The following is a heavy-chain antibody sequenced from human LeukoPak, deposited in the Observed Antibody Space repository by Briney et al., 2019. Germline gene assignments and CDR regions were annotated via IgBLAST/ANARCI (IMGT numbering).Heavy chain of an antibody. CDR2: INYSGSSGST. J-gene: IGHJ5*02. Sequence: SETLSLTCTVSGGSISSYYWSWIRQPPGKGLEWIGYINYSGSSGSTNYNPSLRSRVTISADTSKNQFSLKLTSVTAADTAVYYCARHITPWGWFDPWGQGTLVTVSS. CDR3: ARHITPWGWFDP. CDR1: GGSISSYY. V-gene: IGHV4-59*01. D-gene: IGHD3-16*01.